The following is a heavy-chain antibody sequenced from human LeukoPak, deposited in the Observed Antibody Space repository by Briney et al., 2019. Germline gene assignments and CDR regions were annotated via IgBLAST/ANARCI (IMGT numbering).Heavy chain of an antibody. V-gene: IGHV7-4-1*02. CDR1: GYTFSRYT. Sequence: ASVKVSCKASGYTFSRYTMNWVRQAPGQGLEWMGWINTNTGNPTYAQGFTGRFVFSLDTSVSTAYLQISSLKADDTAMYYCAREGYCSGGSCYGNLDYWGQGTLVTVSS. CDR3: AREGYCSGGSCYGNLDY. CDR2: INTNTGNP. J-gene: IGHJ4*02. D-gene: IGHD2-15*01.